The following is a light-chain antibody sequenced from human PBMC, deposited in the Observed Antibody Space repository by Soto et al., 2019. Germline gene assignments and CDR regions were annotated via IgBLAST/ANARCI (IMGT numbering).Light chain of an antibody. V-gene: IGKV3D-15*01. CDR1: QYINTR. CDR3: QQYNNWPRT. Sequence: EIVLTQSPATLSSFPGDRVTLSCRASQYINTRLAWYQHRPGQAPRLLIYQTSIRAAGIPARFSGSGSGTELTLTIGSLQSDDFEVYDCQQYNNWPRTFGQGTKVDIK. J-gene: IGKJ2*01. CDR2: QTS.